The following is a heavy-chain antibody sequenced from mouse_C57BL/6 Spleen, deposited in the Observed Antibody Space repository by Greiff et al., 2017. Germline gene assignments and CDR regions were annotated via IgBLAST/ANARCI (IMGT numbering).Heavy chain of an antibody. Sequence: VQLQQSGPELVKPGASVKISCKASGYTFTDYYINWVKQRPGQGLEWIGWIFPGSGSTYYNEKFKGKATITVDKSSSKAYMLLSSLTSEDSAVYFCARTYYYGSSYVFAYWGQGTLVTVSA. V-gene: IGHV1-75*01. J-gene: IGHJ3*01. CDR2: IFPGSGST. D-gene: IGHD1-1*01. CDR3: ARTYYYGSSYVFAY. CDR1: GYTFTDYY.